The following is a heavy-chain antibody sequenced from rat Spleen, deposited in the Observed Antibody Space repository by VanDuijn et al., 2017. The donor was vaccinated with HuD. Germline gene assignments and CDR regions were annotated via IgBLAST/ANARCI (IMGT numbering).Heavy chain of an antibody. Sequence: QVQLKESGPGLVQPSQTLSLTCTVSGFSLTSYTLSWVRQSPGKGLEWMGVVWSNGGTDYNSAIKSRLSISRDTSKSQVFLKMNSLQTEDTAMYFCARSPYYYDGSYIMDAWGQGASVTVSS. CDR2: VWSNGGT. CDR3: ARSPYYYDGSYIMDA. D-gene: IGHD1-12*02. CDR1: GFSLTSYT. V-gene: IGHV2-47*01. J-gene: IGHJ4*01.